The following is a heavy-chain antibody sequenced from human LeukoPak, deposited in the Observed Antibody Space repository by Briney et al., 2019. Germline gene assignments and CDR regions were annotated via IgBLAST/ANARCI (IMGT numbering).Heavy chain of an antibody. CDR3: ARVGYTAMVKSFDI. J-gene: IGHJ3*02. CDR1: GFTFSSYA. D-gene: IGHD5-18*01. Sequence: GSLRLSCAASGFTFSSYAMSWIRQPPGKGLEWIGYIYYSGSTNYNPSLKSRVTISVDTSKNQFSLKLSSVTAADTAVYYCARVGYTAMVKSFDIWGQGTMVTVSS. V-gene: IGHV4-59*01. CDR2: IYYSGST.